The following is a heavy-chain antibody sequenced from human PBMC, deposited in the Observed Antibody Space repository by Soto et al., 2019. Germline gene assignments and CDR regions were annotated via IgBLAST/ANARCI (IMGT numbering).Heavy chain of an antibody. D-gene: IGHD3-22*01. V-gene: IGHV1-2*02. CDR1: GYIFTGNY. CDR2: INPNNGAT. Sequence: GASVKVSCKASGYIFTGNYMHWVRQAPGQGLEYMGWINPNNGATNYAQNFQGRVTMTWDTSISTAYMEVGRLRSDDTAVYYCAPHYPDSSGYFDHWGQGTLVTVSS. CDR3: APHYPDSSGYFDH. J-gene: IGHJ4*02.